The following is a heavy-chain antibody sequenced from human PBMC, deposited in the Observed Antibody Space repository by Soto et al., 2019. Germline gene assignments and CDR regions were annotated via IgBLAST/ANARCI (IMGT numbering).Heavy chain of an antibody. D-gene: IGHD1-26*01. CDR1: GGTFSSYA. V-gene: IGHV1-69*06. Sequence: QVQLVQSGAEVKKPGSSVKVSCKASGGTFSSYAISWVRQAPGQGLEWMGGIIPIFGTANNAQKFQGRVTITADKSTSTADRERSSLRSEDTAVYYCGGGGEWELRGGGFDYWGQGTLVTVSS. J-gene: IGHJ4*02. CDR2: IIPIFGTA. CDR3: GGGGEWELRGGGFDY.